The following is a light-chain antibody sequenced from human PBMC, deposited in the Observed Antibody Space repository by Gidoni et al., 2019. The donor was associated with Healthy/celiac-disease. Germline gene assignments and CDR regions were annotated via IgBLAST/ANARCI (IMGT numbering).Light chain of an antibody. CDR2: GAS. V-gene: IGKV3-20*01. Sequence: EIVLTQSPGTLSVSPGQSATLSCRASQSISRSQLAWYQQKPGQAPRPLMYGASRRATGIPDRFSGSGSGTDFTRTISRLEPEDFAVYYCQHFGNFGGGTKVE. CDR1: QSISRSQ. J-gene: IGKJ4*01. CDR3: QHFGN.